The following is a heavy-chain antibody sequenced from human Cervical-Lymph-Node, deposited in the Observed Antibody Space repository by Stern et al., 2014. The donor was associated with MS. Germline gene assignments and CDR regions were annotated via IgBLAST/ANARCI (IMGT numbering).Heavy chain of an antibody. J-gene: IGHJ4*02. D-gene: IGHD6-19*01. CDR2: IWSDGSNI. V-gene: IGHV3-33*01. CDR3: ARDTLAGLD. CDR1: GFAFSTYG. Sequence: VQLVESGGGVVQPGRSLRLSCAASGFAFSTYGMHWVRQAPVKGLAWVAFIWSDGSNIYYADSVRGRFTISRDNSKNTLFLQMNSLRAEDTALYYCARDTLAGLDCGQGTLVTVSS.